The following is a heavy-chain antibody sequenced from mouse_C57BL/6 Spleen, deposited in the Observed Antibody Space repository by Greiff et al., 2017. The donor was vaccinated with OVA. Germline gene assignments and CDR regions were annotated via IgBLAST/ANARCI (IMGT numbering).Heavy chain of an antibody. Sequence: EVQLQQSGPELVKPGASVKISCKASGYTFTDYYMNWVKQSHGKSLEWIGDINPNNGGTSYNQKFKGKATLTVDKSSSTAYMELRSLTSEDSAVYYCARGYGSSWGDYWGQGTSVTVSS. V-gene: IGHV1-26*01. CDR2: INPNNGGT. D-gene: IGHD1-1*01. CDR3: ARGYGSSWGDY. J-gene: IGHJ4*01. CDR1: GYTFTDYY.